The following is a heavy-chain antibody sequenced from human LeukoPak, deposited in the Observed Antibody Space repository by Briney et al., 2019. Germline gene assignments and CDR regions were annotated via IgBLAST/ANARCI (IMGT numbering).Heavy chain of an antibody. Sequence: GGSLRLSCEASGFTLSNYAMSWVRQAPGKGLEWVSTVTASARRTYYADSVQGRSTISRDNSNNTLFLQVNSLRADDTAVYHCAKWGFSDRSGANFHSWGQGTLVTVSS. CDR3: AKWGFSDRSGANFHS. V-gene: IGHV3-23*01. CDR2: VTASARRT. J-gene: IGHJ4*02. D-gene: IGHD3-22*01. CDR1: GFTLSNYA.